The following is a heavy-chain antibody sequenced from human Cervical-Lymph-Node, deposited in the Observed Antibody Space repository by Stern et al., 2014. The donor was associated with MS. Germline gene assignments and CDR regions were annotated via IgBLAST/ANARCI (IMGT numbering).Heavy chain of an antibody. D-gene: IGHD6-6*01. CDR3: ARASDI. CDR2: IHSMRTT. V-gene: IGHV4-59*01. J-gene: IGHJ4*01. CDR1: GASITTYY. Sequence: QLQLQESGPGLLRPSETLSLTCTVSGASITTYYWGGIRQPPRKGLEWIRYIHSMRTTNYNASVKGRVPISIETSKPQFSLRLRYVTAADTAVYYCARASDIWGQGTMVTVSS.